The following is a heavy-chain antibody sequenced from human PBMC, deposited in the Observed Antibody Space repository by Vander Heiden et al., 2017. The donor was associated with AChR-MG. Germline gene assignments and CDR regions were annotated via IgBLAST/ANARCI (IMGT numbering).Heavy chain of an antibody. CDR1: GGSIRSSRYY. CDR2: ISYSGST. D-gene: IGHD5-12*01. V-gene: IGHV4-39*01. Sequence: QLQLQASGPGPLKPSETPSLTRPVSGGSIRSSRYYWGWIRQPPGKGLEWIGSISYSGSTYYNPSLKSRVTISVDTSKNQFSLQLSSVTAADTAVFYCARHTYSGYDLSSWGQGTLVTVSS. J-gene: IGHJ5*02. CDR3: ARHTYSGYDLSS.